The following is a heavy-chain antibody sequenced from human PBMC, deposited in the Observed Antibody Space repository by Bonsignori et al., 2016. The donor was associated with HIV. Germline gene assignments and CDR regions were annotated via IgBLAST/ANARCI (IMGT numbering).Heavy chain of an antibody. J-gene: IGHJ4*02. CDR2: FYHTGST. D-gene: IGHD3-10*01. CDR1: GYDISSGYY. Sequence: GSLRLSCGVSGYDISSGYYWGWIRQPPGKGLEWIGSFYHTGSTYYKASLKSRITISRDTSKNQFSLKLSSVTASDTAVYYCATRGGSKDFDYWGQGTLVTVSS. V-gene: IGHV4-38-2*01. CDR3: ATRGGSKDFDY.